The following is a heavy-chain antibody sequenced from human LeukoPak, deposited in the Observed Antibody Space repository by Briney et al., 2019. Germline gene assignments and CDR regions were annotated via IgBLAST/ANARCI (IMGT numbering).Heavy chain of an antibody. CDR2: IYYSGST. Sequence: PSETLSLTCTVSGGSISSHYWNWIRQPPGKGLEWIGYIYYSGSTNYNPSLKSRVTISLDTSKSQFSLKLSSVTAADTAVYYCARDDRDYDSRGSPGWFDPWGQGTLVTVSS. CDR1: GGSISSHY. V-gene: IGHV4-59*11. J-gene: IGHJ5*02. CDR3: ARDDRDYDSRGSPGWFDP. D-gene: IGHD3-22*01.